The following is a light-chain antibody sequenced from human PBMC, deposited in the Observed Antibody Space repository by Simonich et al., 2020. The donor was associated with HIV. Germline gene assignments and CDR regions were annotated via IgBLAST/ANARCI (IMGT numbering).Light chain of an antibody. J-gene: IGLJ3*02. Sequence: NFMLTQPHSVSESPGKTVTISCTRSSGSIASNYVQWYQQRPGSVPTVVIYEDNQRPSGVPDRFSGSIDSSSNSASLTISGLKTEDEADYYCQSYDSSDQKVFGGGTKLTVL. CDR1: SGSIASNY. CDR3: QSYDSSDQKV. V-gene: IGLV6-57*03. CDR2: EDN.